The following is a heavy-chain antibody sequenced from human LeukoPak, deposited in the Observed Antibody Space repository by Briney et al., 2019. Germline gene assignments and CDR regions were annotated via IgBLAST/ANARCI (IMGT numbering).Heavy chain of an antibody. Sequence: PGGSLRLSCAASGFTFSSYSMNWVRQAPGKWLEWVSYISSSSSTIYYADSVKGRFTISRDNAKNSLYLQMNSLRAEDTAGDYCAGPGDQTFDHWGQGTLVTVSS. CDR1: GFTFSSYS. J-gene: IGHJ4*02. V-gene: IGHV3-48*01. CDR2: ISSSSSTI. D-gene: IGHD3-16*01. CDR3: AGPGDQTFDH.